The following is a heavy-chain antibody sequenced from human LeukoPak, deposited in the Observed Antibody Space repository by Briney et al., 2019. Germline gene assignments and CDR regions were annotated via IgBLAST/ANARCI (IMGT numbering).Heavy chain of an antibody. Sequence: GGSLRLSCAASGFTFSSYWMSWVRQAPGEGLEWVANIKQDGSEKYYVDSVKGRFTISRDNAKNSLYLQMNSLRAEDTAVYYCARDKALRTRGAFDIWGQGTMVTVSS. CDR1: GFTFSSYW. J-gene: IGHJ3*02. CDR2: IKQDGSEK. CDR3: ARDKALRTRGAFDI. D-gene: IGHD3-10*01. V-gene: IGHV3-7*01.